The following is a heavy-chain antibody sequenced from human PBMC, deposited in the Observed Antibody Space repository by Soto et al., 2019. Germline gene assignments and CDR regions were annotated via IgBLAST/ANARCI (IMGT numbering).Heavy chain of an antibody. D-gene: IGHD3-16*02. CDR3: ARGVYDYIWGSYRPNFDY. Sequence: QVQLVESGGGVVQPGRSLRLSCAASGFTFSSYGMHWVRQAPGKGLEWVAVIWYDGSNKYYADSVKGRFTISRDNSMNSLYLQMNGLRAEDTAVYYCARGVYDYIWGSYRPNFDYWGQGALVTVSS. V-gene: IGHV3-33*01. CDR1: GFTFSSYG. CDR2: IWYDGSNK. J-gene: IGHJ4*02.